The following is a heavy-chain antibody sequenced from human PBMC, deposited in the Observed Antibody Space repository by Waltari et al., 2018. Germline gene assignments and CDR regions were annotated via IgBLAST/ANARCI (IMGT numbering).Heavy chain of an antibody. CDR2: ISHIGTT. CDR1: GGSFSDYS. Sequence: QVQLQQWGAGLSRPSETLSLTCAVYGGSFSDYSWTWIRQPPGKGLEWMGEISHIGTTNYNPSVKSRVTISLDTSKNQFSLKLNSVTAADTAMYYCARGRTGKRTGNFDYWGQGTLVTVSS. J-gene: IGHJ4*02. V-gene: IGHV4-34*01. D-gene: IGHD1-1*01. CDR3: ARGRTGKRTGNFDY.